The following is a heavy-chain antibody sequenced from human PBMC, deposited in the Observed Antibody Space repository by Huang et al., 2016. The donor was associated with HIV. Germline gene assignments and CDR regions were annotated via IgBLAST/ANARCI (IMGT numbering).Heavy chain of an antibody. J-gene: IGHJ4*02. D-gene: IGHD3-9*01. CDR2: FDPEIGET. Sequence: QVQLVQSRAEVKKPGASVKVSCKVSEYTLTELSIPWVRQPPGKGLEWMGGFDPEIGETIYAQKFQGRVTMTEETSTETAFMELSGLRPEDTAVYYCATGFDVFFDFWGQGTLVTVSS. V-gene: IGHV1-24*01. CDR1: EYTLTELS. CDR3: ATGFDVFFDF.